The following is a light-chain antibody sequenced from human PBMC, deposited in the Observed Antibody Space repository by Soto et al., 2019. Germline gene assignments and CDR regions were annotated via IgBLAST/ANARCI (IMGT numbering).Light chain of an antibody. CDR3: QQYKNWPS. CDR1: QSVSTN. CDR2: GAS. J-gene: IGKJ4*01. Sequence: EIVMTQSPATLSVSPGERATLSCRASQSVSTNLAWYQQKPGHAPRLLIYGASTRATGIPARFSGSGSGTEFTLTISSLQSEDFAVYYCQQYKNWPSFGGGTKVEIK. V-gene: IGKV3-15*01.